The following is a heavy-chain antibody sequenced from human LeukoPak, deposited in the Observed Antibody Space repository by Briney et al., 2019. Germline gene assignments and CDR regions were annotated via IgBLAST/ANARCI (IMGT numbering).Heavy chain of an antibody. J-gene: IGHJ5*02. CDR3: ARAGGPPTAMGFDP. V-gene: IGHV3-73*01. Sequence: GGSLRLSCAASGFSFSDSPIHWVRQASGKGLEWVGRIRSKDQNSATAYAESVKGRFTISRDDSKNMAYLQMNSLRVEDTAVYYCARAGGPPTAMGFDPWGQGSLVSVST. D-gene: IGHD2-2*01. CDR1: GFSFSDSP. CDR2: IRSKDQNSAT.